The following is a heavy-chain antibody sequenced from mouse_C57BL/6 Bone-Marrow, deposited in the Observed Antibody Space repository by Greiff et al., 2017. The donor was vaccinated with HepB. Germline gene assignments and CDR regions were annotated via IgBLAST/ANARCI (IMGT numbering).Heavy chain of an antibody. V-gene: IGHV14-4*01. J-gene: IGHJ3*01. D-gene: IGHD2-2*01. CDR2: IDPENGDT. CDR1: GFNIKDDY. Sequence: DVKLQESGAELVRPGASVKLSCTASGFNIKDDYMHWVKQRPEQGLEWIGWIDPENGDTEYASKFQGKATITADTSSNTAYLQLSSLTSEDTAVYYCTTRGYDSAWFAYWGQGTLVTVSA. CDR3: TTRGYDSAWFAY.